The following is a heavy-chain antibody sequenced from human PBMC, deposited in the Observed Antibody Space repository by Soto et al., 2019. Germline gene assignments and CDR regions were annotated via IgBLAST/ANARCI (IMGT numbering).Heavy chain of an antibody. CDR1: GSTFRGYY. V-gene: IGHV1-2*02. CDR2: MNFNGGDT. J-gene: IGHJ3*01. Sequence: QVQLVQSGAEVKKPGASVKVSCKTAGSTFRGYYLHWVRQAPGKGLEWVGLMNFNGGDTMSAQTFHGRVTMTSDTSISTAYIDLYRLTFDDAAVYYCARRRWPGALNVWGPGSMATVSS. CDR3: ARRRWPGALNV. D-gene: IGHD3-16*02.